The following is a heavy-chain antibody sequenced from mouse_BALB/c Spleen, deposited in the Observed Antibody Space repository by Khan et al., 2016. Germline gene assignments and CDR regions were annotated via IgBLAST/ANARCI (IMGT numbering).Heavy chain of an antibody. Sequence: EVQLVESGPGLVKPSQSLSLTCTVTGYSITSDYAWNWIRQFPGNKLEWMGYIRYSGSTTYNPSLKSRIYITRDTSKNQFFLQLYSVTTEDTATYYCTRSPTATRYFDVWGAGTTVTVSS. V-gene: IGHV3-2*02. CDR2: IRYSGST. CDR1: GYSITSDYA. CDR3: TRSPTATRYFDV. J-gene: IGHJ1*01. D-gene: IGHD1-2*01.